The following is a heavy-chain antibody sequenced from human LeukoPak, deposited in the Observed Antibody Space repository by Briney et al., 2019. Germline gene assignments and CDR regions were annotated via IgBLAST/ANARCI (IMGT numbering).Heavy chain of an antibody. CDR1: GYSISSGYY. Sequence: PSETLSLTCTVSGYSISSGYYWGWIRQPPGKGLEWIGSIYDSGSTYYNPSLKSRVTISVDTSKNQFSLKLSSVTAADTAVYYCAREGNSGDLRYFDWLLYTWYFDLWGRGTLVTVSS. V-gene: IGHV4-38-2*02. CDR3: AREGNSGDLRYFDWLLYTWYFDL. J-gene: IGHJ2*01. CDR2: IYDSGST. D-gene: IGHD3-9*01.